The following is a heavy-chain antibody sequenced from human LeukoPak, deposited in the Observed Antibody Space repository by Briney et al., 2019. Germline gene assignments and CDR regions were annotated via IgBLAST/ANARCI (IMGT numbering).Heavy chain of an antibody. D-gene: IGHD2-2*01. CDR3: ASTGYCSSTSCYGIDY. CDR1: GYSFTSYW. Sequence: GESLRISCKGPGYSFTSYWISWVRQMPGKGLEWMGRIDPSDSYTNYSPSFQGHVTISADKFISTAYLQWSSLKASDTAMYYCASTGYCSSTSCYGIDYWGQGTLVTVSS. J-gene: IGHJ4*02. CDR2: IDPSDSYT. V-gene: IGHV5-10-1*01.